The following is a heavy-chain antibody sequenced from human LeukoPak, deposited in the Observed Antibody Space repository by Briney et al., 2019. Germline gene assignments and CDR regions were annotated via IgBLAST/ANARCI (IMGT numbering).Heavy chain of an antibody. Sequence: KPSKTLSLTCTVSGGSISSGSYYWSWIRQPAGKGLEWIGRIYSSGSSNLNPSLKSRVTMSVDTSKNQFSLKLSSVTAADTAVYYCAREAYWSYYYMDVWGKGTTVTVSS. CDR2: IYSSGSS. J-gene: IGHJ6*03. CDR3: AREAYWSYYYMDV. V-gene: IGHV4-61*02. CDR1: GGSISSGSYY. D-gene: IGHD2-8*02.